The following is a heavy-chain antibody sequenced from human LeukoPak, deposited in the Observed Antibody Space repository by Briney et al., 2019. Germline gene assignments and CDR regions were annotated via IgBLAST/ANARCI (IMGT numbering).Heavy chain of an antibody. CDR3: APLAYCSSTSCNH. Sequence: GGSLRLSCAASGFTFSSYGMHWVRQAPGKGLEWVAFIRYDGSNKYYADSVKGRFTISRDNSKNTLYLQMNSLRAEDTAVYYCAPLAYCSSTSCNHWGQGTPVTVSS. CDR2: IRYDGSNK. J-gene: IGHJ4*02. D-gene: IGHD2-2*01. V-gene: IGHV3-30*02. CDR1: GFTFSSYG.